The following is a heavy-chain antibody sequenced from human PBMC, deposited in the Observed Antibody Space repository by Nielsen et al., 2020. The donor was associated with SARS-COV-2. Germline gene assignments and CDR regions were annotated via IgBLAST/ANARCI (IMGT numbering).Heavy chain of an antibody. CDR2: MYTSGTS. J-gene: IGHJ4*02. Sequence: SETLSLTCTVSGGSISPNYWSWIRQPAGKGLEWIGRMYTSGTSNYNPSLRSRVTMSLDTAKNQFSLTLRSVTAADTALYYCAGGTTAFRYFFDYWGQGTLVTVSS. D-gene: IGHD2/OR15-2a*01. V-gene: IGHV4-4*07. CDR3: AGGTTAFRYFFDY. CDR1: GGSISPNY.